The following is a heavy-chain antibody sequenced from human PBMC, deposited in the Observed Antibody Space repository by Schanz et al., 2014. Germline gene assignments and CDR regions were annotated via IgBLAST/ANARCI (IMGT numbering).Heavy chain of an antibody. Sequence: QVQLVESGGGVAQPGRSLRLSCAASGFTFSSYGMHWVRQAPGKGLEWVAVILYDGSNKYYADSVKGRFTISRDNSKNTLYLQMNSLRAEDTAVYCCARPSDSSWYMDVWGKGTTVTVSS. CDR1: GFTFSSYG. CDR3: ARPSDSSWYMDV. CDR2: ILYDGSNK. J-gene: IGHJ6*03. D-gene: IGHD2-21*02. V-gene: IGHV3-30*03.